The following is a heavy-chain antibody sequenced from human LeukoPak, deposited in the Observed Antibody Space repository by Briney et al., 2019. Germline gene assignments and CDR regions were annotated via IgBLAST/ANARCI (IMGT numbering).Heavy chain of an antibody. D-gene: IGHD5-18*01. Sequence: GGSLRLSCAASGFTFSSYAMSWVRQAPGKGLEWVSSISTSDGTTYYADSVKGRFTISRDNSKNTLYLQMNSLRAEDAAIYYCAKGRTGFSYGYGIDYWGQGTLVTVSS. CDR1: GFTFSSYA. CDR2: ISTSDGTT. CDR3: AKGRTGFSYGYGIDY. V-gene: IGHV3-23*01. J-gene: IGHJ4*02.